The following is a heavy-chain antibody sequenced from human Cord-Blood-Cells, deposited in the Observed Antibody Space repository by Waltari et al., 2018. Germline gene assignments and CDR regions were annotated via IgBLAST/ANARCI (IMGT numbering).Heavy chain of an antibody. Sequence: EVQLVESGGGLVQPGGSLKLSCAASGFTFSGSAMHWVRQASGKGPEWVGRMRREANRYATADASAVKGRFTISRDDSKSTAYLQMNSLKTEDTAVYYCTRSYDILTGYYAFDIWGQGTMVTVSS. J-gene: IGHJ3*02. V-gene: IGHV3-73*02. CDR2: MRREANRYAT. CDR3: TRSYDILTGYYAFDI. CDR1: GFTFSGSA. D-gene: IGHD3-9*01.